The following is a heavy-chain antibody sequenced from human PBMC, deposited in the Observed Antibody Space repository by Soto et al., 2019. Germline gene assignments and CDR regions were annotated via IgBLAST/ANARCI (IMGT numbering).Heavy chain of an antibody. CDR2: IKSDGTVT. V-gene: IGHV3-74*01. CDR1: GSTFSTYR. J-gene: IGHJ4*02. D-gene: IGHD3-3*01. Sequence: EVQLVESGGGLVQPGGSLRLSCVVSGSTFSTYRMHWVRQAPWKGLVWVSHIKSDGTVTHYTDSVRGRFIISRDNAKNTLFLQMNSLRAEDTAVYYCARENYDFWSGYYLDYWGQGTLVTVSS. CDR3: ARENYDFWSGYYLDY.